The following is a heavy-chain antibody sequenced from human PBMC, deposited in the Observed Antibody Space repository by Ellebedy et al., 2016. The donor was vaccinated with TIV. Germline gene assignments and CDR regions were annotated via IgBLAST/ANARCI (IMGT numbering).Heavy chain of an antibody. J-gene: IGHJ4*02. V-gene: IGHV2-70*11. D-gene: IGHD5-18*01. CDR3: ARHTPMDPFDF. CDR2: IDWDDEK. Sequence: SGPTLVKPTQTLRLTCIFSGFSLNTSGMCVSWIRQPPGKALEWLARIDWDDEKYYSTSLKTRLNISKDPSNNQVVLTITNMDPVDTATYYCARHTPMDPFDFWGQGTLVTVSS. CDR1: GFSLNTSGMC.